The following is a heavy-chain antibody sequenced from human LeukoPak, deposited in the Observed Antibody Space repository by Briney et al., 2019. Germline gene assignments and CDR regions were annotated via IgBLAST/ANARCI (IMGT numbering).Heavy chain of an antibody. J-gene: IGHJ4*02. CDR2: ISSSGGTI. V-gene: IGHV3-48*03. D-gene: IGHD2-2*01. Sequence: PGGSLRLSCAASGFTFSSYEMNWVRQAPGKGLEWVSYISSSGGTIYYADSVKGRFTISRDNAKNSLYLQMNSLRAEDTAVYYCARVREIVVVPAAMFDYWGQGTLVTVSS. CDR3: ARVREIVVVPAAMFDY. CDR1: GFTFSSYE.